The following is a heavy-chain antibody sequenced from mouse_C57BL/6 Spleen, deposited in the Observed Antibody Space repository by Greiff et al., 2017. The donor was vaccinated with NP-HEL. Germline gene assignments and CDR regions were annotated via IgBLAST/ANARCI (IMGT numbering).Heavy chain of an antibody. Sequence: VQLQQSGTELVKPGASVKLSCKASGYTFTSYWMHWVKQRPGQGLEWIGNINPSNGGTNYNEKFKSKATLTVDKSSSTAYMQLSSLTSEDSAVYYWARGGIMTTVVGFDDWGQGTTLTVSS. CDR3: ARGGIMTTVVGFDD. J-gene: IGHJ2*01. CDR1: GYTFTSYW. D-gene: IGHD1-1*01. V-gene: IGHV1-53*01. CDR2: INPSNGGT.